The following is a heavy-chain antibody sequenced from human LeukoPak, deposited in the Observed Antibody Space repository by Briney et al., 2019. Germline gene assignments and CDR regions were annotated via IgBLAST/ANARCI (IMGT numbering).Heavy chain of an antibody. V-gene: IGHV3-30*03. Sequence: GRSLRLSCAASGFTFSSYGMHWVRQAPGKGLEWVAVISYDGSNKYYADSVKGRFTISRDNSKNTLYLQMNSLRAEDTAVYYCASGYCSGGSCYSDFDYWGQGTLVTVSS. CDR2: ISYDGSNK. D-gene: IGHD2-15*01. J-gene: IGHJ4*02. CDR3: ASGYCSGGSCYSDFDY. CDR1: GFTFSSYG.